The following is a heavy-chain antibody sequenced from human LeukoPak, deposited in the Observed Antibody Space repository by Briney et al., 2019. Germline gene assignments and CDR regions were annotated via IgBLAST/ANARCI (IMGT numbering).Heavy chain of an antibody. CDR1: GFTFSSYS. D-gene: IGHD6-19*01. Sequence: GGSLRLSCAASGFTFSSYSMNWVRQAPGKGLEWVSSISSSSSYIYYADSVKGRFTISRDNAKNSLYLQMNSLRAEDTAVYYCARLRSAVAAPGGGFDYWGQGTLVTVSS. CDR3: ARLRSAVAAPGGGFDY. CDR2: ISSSSSYI. V-gene: IGHV3-21*01. J-gene: IGHJ4*02.